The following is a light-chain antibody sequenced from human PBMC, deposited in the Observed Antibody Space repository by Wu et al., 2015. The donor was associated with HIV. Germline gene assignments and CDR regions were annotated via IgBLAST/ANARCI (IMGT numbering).Light chain of an antibody. CDR1: QSIGNW. CDR2: KAS. V-gene: IGKV1-5*03. CDR3: QQYNSYSVT. J-gene: IGKJ1*01. Sequence: DIQMTQSPSTLSVSVGDRVTITCRASQSIGNWLAWYQQKPGKAPKVLIPKASALESGVPSRFSGSGSGTEFTLTINSLQPDDFATYHCQQYNSYSVTFGQGTKVEIK.